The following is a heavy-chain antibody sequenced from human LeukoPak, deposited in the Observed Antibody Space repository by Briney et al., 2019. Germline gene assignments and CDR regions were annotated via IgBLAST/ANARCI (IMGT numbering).Heavy chain of an antibody. Sequence: AGSLRLSSAASGFTFSSYGMPTVPPAPGKGMARVAAIWYDGSNKHYADSVKRRFTISGDNSKNTLYLQMNTLRAEDTSVYYFAKDFWAYYYDSSGYYSYFDYWGQGTLVTVSS. CDR1: GFTFSSYG. CDR2: IWYDGSNK. J-gene: IGHJ4*02. D-gene: IGHD3-22*01. CDR3: AKDFWAYYYDSSGYYSYFDY. V-gene: IGHV3-33*06.